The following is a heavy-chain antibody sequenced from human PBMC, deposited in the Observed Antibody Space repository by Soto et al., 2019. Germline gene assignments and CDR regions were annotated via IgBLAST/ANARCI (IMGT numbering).Heavy chain of an antibody. Sequence: GGSLRLSCAASGFTFGTYTMNWVRQAPGKGLEWVSSIGTTSPYIYYADSLRGRFTISRDNAKKSLYLQMNNLRAEDTAVYYCARVMCGDCSNYYYSSMDVWGQGTTVTVSS. D-gene: IGHD2-21*02. V-gene: IGHV3-21*01. CDR2: IGTTSPYI. CDR3: ARVMCGDCSNYYYSSMDV. J-gene: IGHJ6*03. CDR1: GFTFGTYT.